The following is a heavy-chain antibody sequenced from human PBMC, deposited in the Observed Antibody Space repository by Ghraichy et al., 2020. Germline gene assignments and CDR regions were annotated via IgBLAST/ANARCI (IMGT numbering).Heavy chain of an antibody. CDR2: IHYSGST. V-gene: IGHV4-59*01. J-gene: IGHJ4*02. CDR3: ARGERLGLDH. Sequence: SETLSLTCTVSGDSITGYYWSWIRQPPGKGLEWIGYIHYSGSTNYNPSLKSRVTISVDTSKNQFSLKMTSVTAADTAVYYCARGERLGLDHWGQGPLVTVSS. CDR1: GDSITGYY. D-gene: IGHD3-3*01.